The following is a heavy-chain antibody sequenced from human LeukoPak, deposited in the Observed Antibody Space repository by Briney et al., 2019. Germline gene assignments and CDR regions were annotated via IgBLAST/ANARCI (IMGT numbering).Heavy chain of an antibody. Sequence: GGSLRLSCAASGFTFSNFGMHWVRQAPGKGLEWMAVISYDGKVTYYADSVKGRFTISRDSSKNTLYLQMTSLRGEDTALYYCAKERDYRVSTSCAYWGQGTQVTVSS. D-gene: IGHD3-10*01. CDR1: GFTFSNFG. CDR2: ISYDGKVT. CDR3: AKERDYRVSTSCAY. J-gene: IGHJ4*02. V-gene: IGHV3-30*18.